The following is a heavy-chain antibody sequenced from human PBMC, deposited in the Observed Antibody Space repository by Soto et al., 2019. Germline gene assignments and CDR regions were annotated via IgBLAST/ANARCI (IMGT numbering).Heavy chain of an antibody. CDR2: ISSSTI. V-gene: IGHV3-48*02. CDR1: GFTFIRYS. CDR3: ARGILGYYGMDV. J-gene: IGHJ6*02. D-gene: IGHD2-15*01. Sequence: VGSLRLSCAASGFTFIRYSMNWVRQAPGKGLEWVSYISSSTIYYADSVKGRFTISRDNAKNSLYLQMNSLRDEDTAVYYCARGILGYYGMDVWGQGTTVTVSS.